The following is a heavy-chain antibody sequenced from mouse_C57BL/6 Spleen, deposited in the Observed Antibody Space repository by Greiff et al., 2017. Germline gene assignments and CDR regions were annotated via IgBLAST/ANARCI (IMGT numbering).Heavy chain of an antibody. CDR3: ARSRVYDGNYGWYFDV. CDR2: IDPSDSET. V-gene: IGHV1-52*01. J-gene: IGHJ1*03. CDR1: GYTFTSYW. Sequence: VQLQQPGAELVRPGSSVKLSCKASGYTFTSYWMHWVKQRPIQGLEWIGNIDPSDSETHYNQTFKDKATLTVDKSSSTAYMQLSSLTSEDSAVYYGARSRVYDGNYGWYFDVWGTGTTVTVSS. D-gene: IGHD2-1*01.